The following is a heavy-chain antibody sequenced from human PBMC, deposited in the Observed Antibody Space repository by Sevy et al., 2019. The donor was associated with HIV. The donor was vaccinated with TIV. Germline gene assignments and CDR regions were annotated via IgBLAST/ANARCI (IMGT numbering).Heavy chain of an antibody. Sequence: GGSLRLSCTTSGFTFSSYAMHWVRQAPGKGLEWVAVISYDESNKYYADSVKGRFTISRDNSKNTLYLQMNSLRAEDTAVYYCAGDGEGIHLWPHFDYWGQGTLVTVSS. CDR3: AGDGEGIHLWPHFDY. J-gene: IGHJ4*02. D-gene: IGHD5-18*01. V-gene: IGHV3-30-3*01. CDR1: GFTFSSYA. CDR2: ISYDESNK.